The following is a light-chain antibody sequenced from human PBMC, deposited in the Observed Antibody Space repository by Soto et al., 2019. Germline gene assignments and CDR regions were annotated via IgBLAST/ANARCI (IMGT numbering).Light chain of an antibody. CDR2: GAS. V-gene: IGKV3-15*01. CDR1: QSVSSN. CDR3: QQYNNWLPYT. Sequence: EIVMTQSPATLSVSPGERATLSCRASQSVSSNLAWYQQKPGQAPRLLIYGASTRATGIPAKFSDSGSGTEFTLTISSLQSEDFAVYYCQQYNNWLPYTFGQGTKLEIK. J-gene: IGKJ2*01.